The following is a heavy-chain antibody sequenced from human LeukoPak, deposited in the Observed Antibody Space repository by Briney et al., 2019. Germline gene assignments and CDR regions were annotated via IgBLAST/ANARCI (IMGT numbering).Heavy chain of an antibody. V-gene: IGHV4-34*01. CDR3: AREQGTYYDFWSGEYYYYYMDV. CDR2: INQSGST. Sequence: PSETLSLTCAVYGGSFSGYYWSWIRQPPGKGLEWIGEINQSGSTNYNPSLKSRVTISVDTSKNQFSLKLSSVTAADTAVYYCAREQGTYYDFWSGEYYYYYMDVWGKGTTVTVSS. J-gene: IGHJ6*03. D-gene: IGHD3-3*01. CDR1: GGSFSGYY.